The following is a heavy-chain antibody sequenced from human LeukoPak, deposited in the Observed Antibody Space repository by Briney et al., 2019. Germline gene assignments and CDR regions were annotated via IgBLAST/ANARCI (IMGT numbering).Heavy chain of an antibody. V-gene: IGHV4-39*07. CDR3: ARLDRSLIHGMDV. D-gene: IGHD1-14*01. Sequence: PSETLSLTCTVSGGSISSSSYYWGWIRQPPGKGLEWIGSIYYSGSTYYNPSLKSRVTISVDTSKNQFSLKLSSVTAADTAVYYCARLDRSLIHGMDVWGQGTTVTVSS. CDR2: IYYSGST. J-gene: IGHJ6*02. CDR1: GGSISSSSYY.